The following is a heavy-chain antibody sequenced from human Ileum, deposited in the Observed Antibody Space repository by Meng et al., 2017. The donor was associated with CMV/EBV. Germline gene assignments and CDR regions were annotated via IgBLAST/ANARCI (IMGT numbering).Heavy chain of an antibody. Sequence: GESLKISCAASGFTFNSYWMHWVRQAPGKGLEWVAVISYDGNNEYHADSVEGRLTISRDNSKNTLYLQMNSLRVDDTAVYFCARGGSCSSATCYIPKSPFDYWGQGTLVTVSS. CDR3: ARGGSCSSATCYIPKSPFDY. CDR2: ISYDGNNE. D-gene: IGHD2-2*02. J-gene: IGHJ4*02. V-gene: IGHV3-30-3*01. CDR1: GFTFNSYW.